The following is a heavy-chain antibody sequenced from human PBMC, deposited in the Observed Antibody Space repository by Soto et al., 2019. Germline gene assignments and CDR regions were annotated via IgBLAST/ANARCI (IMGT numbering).Heavy chain of an antibody. CDR2: ISSSSSTI. V-gene: IGHV3-48*01. CDR3: ARDPGYCSGGSCYSDAFDI. D-gene: IGHD2-15*01. J-gene: IGHJ3*02. CDR1: GFTFSSYA. Sequence: GGSLRLSCAASGFTFSSYAMSWVRQAPGKGLEWVSYISSSSSTIYYADSVKGRFTISRDNAKNSLYLQMNSLRAEDTAVYYCARDPGYCSGGSCYSDAFDIWGQGTMVTVSS.